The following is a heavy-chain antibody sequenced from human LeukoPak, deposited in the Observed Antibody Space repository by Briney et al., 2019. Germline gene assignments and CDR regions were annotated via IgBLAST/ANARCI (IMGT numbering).Heavy chain of an antibody. CDR1: GGSIISSAYS. D-gene: IGHD4-17*01. CDR2: IYYSGSA. J-gene: IGHJ4*02. CDR3: AREGDDYGDLNYFDC. V-gene: IGHV4-39*02. Sequence: SETLSLTCTVSGGSIISSAYSWGWIRQPPGKGLEYIGNIYYSGSAYYNPSLKSRVTLSVDTSNNQFSLRLTSVTAADTAVYYCAREGDDYGDLNYFDCWGQGTLVTVSS.